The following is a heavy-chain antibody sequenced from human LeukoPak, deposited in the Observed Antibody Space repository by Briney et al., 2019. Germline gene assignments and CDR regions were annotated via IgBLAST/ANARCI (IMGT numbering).Heavy chain of an antibody. CDR3: ARGAGGLGYCSITSCYKVNWFDP. CDR1: GGSFSGYH. Sequence: KPSETLSLTCAVYGGSFSGYHWSWIRQPPGKGLEWIGEINHSGSTNYNPSLKSRVTISVDTSKNQFSLKLSSVTAADTAVYYCARGAGGLGYCSITSCYKVNWFDPWGQGTLVTVSS. J-gene: IGHJ5*02. CDR2: INHSGST. V-gene: IGHV4-34*01. D-gene: IGHD2-2*02.